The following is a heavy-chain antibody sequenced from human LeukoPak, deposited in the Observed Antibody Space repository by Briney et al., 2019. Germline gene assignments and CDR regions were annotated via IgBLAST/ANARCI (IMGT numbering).Heavy chain of an antibody. CDR2: ISGRGGST. CDR3: AYLDSSGFYYGRLRY. Sequence: GGSLRLSCAASGFTFSSDAMSWGRQAPGKGLEWVSAISGRGGSTYYAESVKGRFTISRDNSKTTLYLQMSSLRAEDTAIYFCAYLDSSGFYYGRLRYWGQGTPVTVSS. J-gene: IGHJ4*02. D-gene: IGHD3-22*01. CDR1: GFTFSSDA. V-gene: IGHV3-23*01.